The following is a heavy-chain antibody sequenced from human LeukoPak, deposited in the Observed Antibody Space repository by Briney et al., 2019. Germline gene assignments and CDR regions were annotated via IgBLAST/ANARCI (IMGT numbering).Heavy chain of an antibody. V-gene: IGHV4-39*07. J-gene: IGHJ4*02. CDR3: ARRASGSYSN. CDR2: IYYSGST. CDR1: GGSISSSSYY. Sequence: SETLSLTCTVSGGSISSSSYYWGWIRQPPGKGLEWIGSIYYSGSTYYNPSLKSRVTISVDTSKNQFSLKLSSVTAADTAVYYCARRASGSYSNWGQGTLVTVSS. D-gene: IGHD1-26*01.